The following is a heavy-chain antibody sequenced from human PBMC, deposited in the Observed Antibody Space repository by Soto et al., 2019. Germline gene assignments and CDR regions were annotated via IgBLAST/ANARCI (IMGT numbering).Heavy chain of an antibody. CDR2: IYPGDSDT. Sequence: PGESLKSSCKGSVYSFTSCWIGWVRQMAGKGLEWMGIIYPGDSDTRYSPSFQGQVTISADKSISTAYLQWSSLKASDTAMYYCARLDTAMVYGMDVWGQGTTVTVSS. V-gene: IGHV5-51*01. D-gene: IGHD5-18*01. CDR3: ARLDTAMVYGMDV. J-gene: IGHJ6*02. CDR1: VYSFTSCW.